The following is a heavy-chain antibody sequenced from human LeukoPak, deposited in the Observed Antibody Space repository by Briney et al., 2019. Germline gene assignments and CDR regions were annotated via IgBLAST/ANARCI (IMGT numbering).Heavy chain of an antibody. CDR3: ARIIAAATTAAGSHDH. Sequence: PSETLSLTCGVSGGSINSFDYSWSWIRQAPGKGLEWIGYIYRASSAYYTPSLKSRVTISLDISKSQFSLRLTSVTAADTAVYYCARIIAAATTAAGSHDHWGQGTLVTVSS. J-gene: IGHJ4*02. D-gene: IGHD6-13*01. CDR1: GGSINSFDYS. V-gene: IGHV4-30-2*01. CDR2: IYRASSA.